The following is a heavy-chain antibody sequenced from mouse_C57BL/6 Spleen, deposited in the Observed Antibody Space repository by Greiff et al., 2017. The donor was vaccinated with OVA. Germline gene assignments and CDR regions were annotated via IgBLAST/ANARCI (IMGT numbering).Heavy chain of an antibody. CDR2: IDPETGGT. CDR3: TRLLRTGYFDV. V-gene: IGHV1-15*01. Sequence: VKLQESGAELVRPGASVTLSCKASGYTFTDYEMHWVKQTPVHGLEWIGAIDPETGGTAYNQKFKGKAILTADKSSSTAYMELRSLTSEDSAVYYCTRLLRTGYFDVWGTGTTVTVSS. J-gene: IGHJ1*03. D-gene: IGHD1-1*01. CDR1: GYTFTDYE.